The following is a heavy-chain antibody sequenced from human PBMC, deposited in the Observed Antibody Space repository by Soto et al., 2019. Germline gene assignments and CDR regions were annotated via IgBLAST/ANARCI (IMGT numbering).Heavy chain of an antibody. J-gene: IGHJ4*02. CDR2: IKQDGSEK. Sequence: GGSLRLSCAASGFTLSSYWMSWVRQAPGKGLEWVANIKQDGSEKYYVDSVKGRFTISRDTAKNSLYLQLNSLRAEDTGRYFCAKEMFAAAYAATSAFDLWGQGTLVTVSS. CDR3: AKEMFAAAYAATSAFDL. V-gene: IGHV3-7*05. CDR1: GFTLSSYW. D-gene: IGHD2-8*01.